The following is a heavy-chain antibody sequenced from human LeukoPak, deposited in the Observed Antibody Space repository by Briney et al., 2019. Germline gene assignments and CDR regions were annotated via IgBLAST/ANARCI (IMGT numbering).Heavy chain of an antibody. CDR2: INPSGGST. J-gene: IGHJ4*02. Sequence: RASVKVSCKASGYTFTSYYMHWVRQAPGQGREWMGIINPSGGSTSYAQKFQGRVTMTRDTSTGTVYMELSSLRSEDTAVYYCASTLTIKDIPPEGYWGQGTLVTVSS. D-gene: IGHD3-3*01. CDR1: GYTFTSYY. V-gene: IGHV1-46*01. CDR3: ASTLTIKDIPPEGY.